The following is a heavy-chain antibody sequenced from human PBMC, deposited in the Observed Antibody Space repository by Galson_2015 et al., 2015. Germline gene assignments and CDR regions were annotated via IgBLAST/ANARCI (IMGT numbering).Heavy chain of an antibody. CDR1: GVSVSSSY. V-gene: IGHV4-59*02. J-gene: IGHJ4*02. CDR2: IYYSGST. Sequence: SETLSLTCTVSGVSVSSSYWSWIRQPPGKGLEWIGYIYYSGSTNYNPSLKSRVTISVDTSKSQFSLKLSSVTAADTAVYYCARGVSSVGTSPDYWGQGTVVTVSS. CDR3: ARGVSSVGTSPDY. D-gene: IGHD3-10*01.